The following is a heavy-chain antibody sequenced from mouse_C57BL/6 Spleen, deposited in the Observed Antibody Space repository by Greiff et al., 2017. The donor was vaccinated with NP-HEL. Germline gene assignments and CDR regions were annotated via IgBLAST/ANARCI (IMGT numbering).Heavy chain of an antibody. Sequence: VQLQQSGPGLVKPSQSLSLTCSVTGYSITSGYYWNWIRQFPGNKLEWMGYISYDGSNNYNPSLKNRISITRDTSKNQFFLKLNSVTTEDTATYYCASNDYSYFDYWGQGTTLTVSS. CDR1: GYSITSGYY. CDR3: ASNDYSYFDY. V-gene: IGHV3-6*01. CDR2: ISYDGSN. D-gene: IGHD2-4*01. J-gene: IGHJ2*01.